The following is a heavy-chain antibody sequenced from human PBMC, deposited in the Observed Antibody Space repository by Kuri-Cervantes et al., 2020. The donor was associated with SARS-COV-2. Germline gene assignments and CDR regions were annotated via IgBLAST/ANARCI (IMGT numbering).Heavy chain of an antibody. V-gene: IGHV3-30-3*01. CDR3: ARWSIVGATRGLLRYYGMDV. J-gene: IGHJ6*01. Sequence: SLTLSCAASGFTFSSYAMHWVRQAPGKGLEWVAVIYYDGSNKYYADPVKGRFTISRDNSKNTLYLQMNSLRAEDTALYYCARWSIVGATRGLLRYYGMDVWEQGTTVTVSS. CDR1: GFTFSSYA. D-gene: IGHD1-26*01. CDR2: IYYDGSNK.